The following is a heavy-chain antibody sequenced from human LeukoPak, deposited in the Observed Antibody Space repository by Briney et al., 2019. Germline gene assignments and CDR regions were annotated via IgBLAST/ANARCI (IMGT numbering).Heavy chain of an antibody. CDR2: ISGSGGST. J-gene: IGHJ4*02. D-gene: IGHD3-10*01. V-gene: IGHV3-23*01. CDR1: GFTFSSYA. CDR3: ASQITMVRGVILY. Sequence: GGSLRLSCAASGFTFSSYAMSWVRQAPGKGLEWVSAISGSGGSTYYADSVKGRFTISRDNSKNTLYLQMNSLKAEDTAVYYCASQITMVRGVILYWGQGTLVTVSS.